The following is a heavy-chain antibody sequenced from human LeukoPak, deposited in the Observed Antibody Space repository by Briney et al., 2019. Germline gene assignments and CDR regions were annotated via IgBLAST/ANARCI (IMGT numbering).Heavy chain of an antibody. V-gene: IGHV1-18*01. J-gene: IGHJ4*02. D-gene: IGHD6-19*01. CDR2: ISAYNGNT. CDR3: ARELGIAVAGTPDY. Sequence: ASVKVSCKASGYTFTSYGISWVRQAPGQGLEWMGWISAYNGNTNYAQKFQGRVTMTRDTSISTAYMELSRLRSDDTAVYYCARELGIAVAGTPDYWGQGTLVTVSS. CDR1: GYTFTSYG.